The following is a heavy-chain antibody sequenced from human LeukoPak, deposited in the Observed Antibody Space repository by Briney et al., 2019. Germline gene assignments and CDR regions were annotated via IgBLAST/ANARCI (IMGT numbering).Heavy chain of an antibody. J-gene: IGHJ1*01. CDR1: GFTFSSYA. V-gene: IGHV3-30-3*01. D-gene: IGHD3-10*01. CDR2: ISYDGSNK. Sequence: GGSLRLSCAASGFTFSSYAMHWVRQAPGKGLEGVAVISYDGSNKYYADSVKGRFTISRDNSKNTLYLQMNSLRAEDTAVYYCARDLTPYGSGSYKGHFQHWGQGTLVTVSS. CDR3: ARDLTPYGSGSYKGHFQH.